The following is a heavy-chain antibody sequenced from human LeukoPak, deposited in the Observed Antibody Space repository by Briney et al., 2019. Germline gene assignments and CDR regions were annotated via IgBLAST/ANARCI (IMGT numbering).Heavy chain of an antibody. CDR1: GGSISSYY. J-gene: IGHJ4*02. V-gene: IGHV4-4*07. CDR3: ARAAAVAGFYYFDY. Sequence: TPSETLSLTCTVSGGSISSYYWSWIRQPAGKGLEWIGRIYTSGSTNYNPSLKSRVTMSVDTSKNQFSLKLSSVTAADTAVYYCARAAAVAGFYYFDYWGQGTLVTVSS. D-gene: IGHD6-19*01. CDR2: IYTSGST.